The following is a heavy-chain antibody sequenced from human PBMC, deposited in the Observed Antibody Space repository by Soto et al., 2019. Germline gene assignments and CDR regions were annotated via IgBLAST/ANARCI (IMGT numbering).Heavy chain of an antibody. D-gene: IGHD2-8*01. CDR2: IIPILGIA. Sequence: XXVKVSCKASGGTFSSYTISWVRRAPGQGLEWMGRIIPILGIANYAQKFQGRVTITADKSTSTAYMELSSLRSEDTAVYYCATGFGYCTNGVCYGYFDYWGQGTLVTVSS. J-gene: IGHJ4*02. V-gene: IGHV1-69*02. CDR3: ATGFGYCTNGVCYGYFDY. CDR1: GGTFSSYT.